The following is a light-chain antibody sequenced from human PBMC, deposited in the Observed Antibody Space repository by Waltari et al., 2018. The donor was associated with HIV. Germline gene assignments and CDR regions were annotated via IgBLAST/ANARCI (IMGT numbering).Light chain of an antibody. J-gene: IGLJ3*02. V-gene: IGLV1-40*01. Sequence: QSVLTQPPSVSGAPGQRVTISCTGSSSNIGAGSDVHWYQQLPGTAPKLLISGNSNRPSGVPDRFSGSKSGTSASLAITGLQAEDEADYYCQSYDSSLSWVFGGGTKLTVL. CDR1: SSNIGAGSD. CDR3: QSYDSSLSWV. CDR2: GNS.